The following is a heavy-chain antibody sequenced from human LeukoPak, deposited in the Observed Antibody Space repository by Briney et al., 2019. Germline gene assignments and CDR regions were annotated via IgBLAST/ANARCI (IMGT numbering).Heavy chain of an antibody. Sequence: PSETLSLTCTVSGYSISSGYYWGWIRQPPGKGLEWIGSIYHSGSTHYNPSLKSRVTISVDTSKNQFSLKLSSVTAADTAVYYCARDLPSWAYYYYYYMDVWGKGTTVTVSS. CDR2: IYHSGST. D-gene: IGHD3-16*01. CDR3: ARDLPSWAYYYYYYMDV. CDR1: GYSISSGYY. J-gene: IGHJ6*03. V-gene: IGHV4-38-2*02.